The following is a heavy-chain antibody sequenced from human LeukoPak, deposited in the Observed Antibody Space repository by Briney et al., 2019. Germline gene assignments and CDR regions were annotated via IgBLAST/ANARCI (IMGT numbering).Heavy chain of an antibody. V-gene: IGHV3-53*01. CDR3: AKDLNYGFDY. CDR2: MYSGGNT. J-gene: IGHJ4*02. Sequence: PGGSLRLSCAASGFTVSSNYMTWVRQAPGKGLEWLSVMYSGGNTYYAASVEGRFTISRDNSKNTVYLQMNSLRAEDTAVYYCAKDLNYGFDYWGQGTLVTVSS. D-gene: IGHD4-11*01. CDR1: GFTVSSNY.